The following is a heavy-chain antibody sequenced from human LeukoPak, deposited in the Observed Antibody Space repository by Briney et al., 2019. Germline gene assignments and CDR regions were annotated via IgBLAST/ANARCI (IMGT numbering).Heavy chain of an antibody. D-gene: IGHD4-17*01. J-gene: IGHJ4*02. V-gene: IGHV3-23*01. CDR3: AKKETTVTTFFEN. CDR2: ISASGGST. Sequence: LSXAXXGFTFSSYAXSWARQAPGKGXXXGSDISASGGSTYYADSVKCRFTISRDNSKNTLYLQMNSLRAEDTAVYYCAKKETTVTTFFENWGQGTLVTVSS. CDR1: GFTFSSYA.